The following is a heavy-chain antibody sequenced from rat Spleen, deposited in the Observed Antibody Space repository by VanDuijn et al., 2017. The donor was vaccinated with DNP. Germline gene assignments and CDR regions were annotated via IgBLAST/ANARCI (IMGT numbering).Heavy chain of an antibody. J-gene: IGHJ4*01. V-gene: IGHV5-7*01. CDR2: ISYDCSGT. CDR3: SRGAGYGVDVMDA. Sequence: EVQLVESGGGLVQPGRSLKLSCAASGFTFSDYYMAWVRQAPTKGLEWVATISYDCSGTYYRDSVKGRFTISRDNAKRTLYLQLDSLRSEDTATYYCSRGAGYGVDVMDAWGQGASVTVSS. CDR1: GFTFSDYY. D-gene: IGHD1-4*01.